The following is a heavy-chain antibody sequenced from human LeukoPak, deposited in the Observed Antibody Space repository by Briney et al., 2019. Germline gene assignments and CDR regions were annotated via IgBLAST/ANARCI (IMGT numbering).Heavy chain of an antibody. D-gene: IGHD3-3*02. CDR1: GFMFSDYY. V-gene: IGHV3-11*04. CDR3: ARRSTIFGVVIYFDY. CDR2: ISNSGNTI. Sequence: GGSLRLSCAASGFMFSDYYMIWIRQAPGKGLEWVSYISNSGNTIYYADSVKGRFTISRDNAKNSLYLQMNSLRAEGTAMYYCARRSTIFGVVIYFDYWGQGTLVTVSS. J-gene: IGHJ4*02.